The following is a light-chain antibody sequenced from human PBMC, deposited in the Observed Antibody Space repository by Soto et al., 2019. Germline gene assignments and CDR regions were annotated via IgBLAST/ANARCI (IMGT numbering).Light chain of an antibody. J-gene: IGKJ1*01. CDR3: QEYNGRSS. Sequence: EGVTTQSPATLSVSPGERATLSCRASQNVGGDLAWYQQKPGQAPRLLIYRTSTRANGTPVRFSGSGSGTEFTLTISSQPSEDFAVYYCQEYNGRSSFGQWTTV. CDR1: QNVGGD. CDR2: RTS. V-gene: IGKV3-15*01.